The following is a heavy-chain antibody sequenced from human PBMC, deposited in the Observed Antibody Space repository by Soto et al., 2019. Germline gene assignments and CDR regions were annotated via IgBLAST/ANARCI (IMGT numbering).Heavy chain of an antibody. CDR3: ARIHLQNNRLLNWNYERRNAFDI. Sequence: ASVKVSCKASGGTFSSYAISWVRQAPGQGLEWMGGIIPIFGTANYAQKFQGRVTITADESTSTAYMELSSLRSEETAVYYCARIHLQNNRLLNWNYERRNAFDIWGQGTMVTVSS. CDR1: GGTFSSYA. J-gene: IGHJ3*02. CDR2: IIPIFGTA. D-gene: IGHD1-7*01. V-gene: IGHV1-69*13.